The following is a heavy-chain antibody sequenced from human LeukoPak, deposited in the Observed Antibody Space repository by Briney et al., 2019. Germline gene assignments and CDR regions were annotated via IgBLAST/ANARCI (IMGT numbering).Heavy chain of an antibody. J-gene: IGHJ4*02. CDR1: GYTFTDYY. CDR3: ARVHGDGYNFDY. D-gene: IGHD5-24*01. V-gene: IGHV1-2*02. CDR2: INLNNGDT. Sequence: ASVKVSCKASGYTFTDYYMHWVRQAPGQGLEWMAWINLNNGDTNSAQKFQGRVTMTRDTSISIAYMELSSLRSDDTAVYYCARVHGDGYNFDYWGQGTLVTVSS.